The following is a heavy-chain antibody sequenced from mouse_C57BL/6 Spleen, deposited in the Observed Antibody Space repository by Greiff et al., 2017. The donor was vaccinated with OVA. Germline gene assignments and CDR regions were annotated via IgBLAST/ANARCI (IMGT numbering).Heavy chain of an antibody. CDR2: ISDGGSYT. CDR3: ARDWTGSLAFDY. CDR1: GFTFSSYA. J-gene: IGHJ2*01. Sequence: EVQLVESGGGLVKPGGSLKLSCAASGFTFSSYAMSWVRQTPEKRLEWVATISDGGSYTYYPDNVKGRFTISRDNAKNNLYLQMSHLKSEDTAMYYCARDWTGSLAFDYWGQGTTLTVSS. V-gene: IGHV5-4*01. D-gene: IGHD4-1*01.